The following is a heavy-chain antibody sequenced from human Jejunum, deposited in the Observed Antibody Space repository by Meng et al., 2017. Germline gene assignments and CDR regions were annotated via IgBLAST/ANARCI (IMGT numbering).Heavy chain of an antibody. CDR1: GGSIRSSSYY. V-gene: IGHV4-39*07. CDR2: IYYSGST. J-gene: IGHJ5*02. CDR3: ARDPTSVVPVAIRNWFDP. Sequence: GPGLVKPSTPLSLTGTAVGGSIRSSSYYWAWIRQPPGKGLEWIGSIYYSGSTYYNPSLKSRVSISVDTSKNQFSLKLSSVTAADTALYYCARDPTSVVPVAIRNWFDPWGQGTLVTAPQ. D-gene: IGHD2-2*01.